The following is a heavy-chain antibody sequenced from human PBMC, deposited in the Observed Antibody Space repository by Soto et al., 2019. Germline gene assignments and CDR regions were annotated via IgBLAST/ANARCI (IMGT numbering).Heavy chain of an antibody. Sequence: QVQLQESGPGLVKPSETLSLTCTVSGGSISSYYWSWIRQPPGKGLEWIGYIYYSGSTNYNPSPKSRATRSVNTAKNQFYLKLSSVTAADTAVYDCARGTLDYDILTGYSRGAFDIWGQGTMVTVSS. CDR1: GGSISSYY. CDR2: IYYSGST. J-gene: IGHJ3*02. CDR3: ARGTLDYDILTGYSRGAFDI. V-gene: IGHV4-59*01. D-gene: IGHD3-9*01.